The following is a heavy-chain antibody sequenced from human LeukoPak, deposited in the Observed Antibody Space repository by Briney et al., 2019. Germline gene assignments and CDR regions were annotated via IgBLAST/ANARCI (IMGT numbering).Heavy chain of an antibody. CDR3: ARDGGYSGYDSYYYYYGMDV. V-gene: IGHV3-53*01. Sequence: GGSLRLSCAASGFTVSSNYMSRVRQAPGKGLEWVSVIYSGGSTYYADSVKGRFTISRDNSKNTLYLQMNSLRAEDTAVYYCARDGGYSGYDSYYYYYGMDVWGQGTTVTVSS. CDR1: GFTVSSNY. CDR2: IYSGGST. D-gene: IGHD5-12*01. J-gene: IGHJ6*02.